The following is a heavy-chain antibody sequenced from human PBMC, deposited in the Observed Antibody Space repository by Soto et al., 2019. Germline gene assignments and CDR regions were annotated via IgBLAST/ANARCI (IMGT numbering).Heavy chain of an antibody. D-gene: IGHD3-22*01. V-gene: IGHV3-74*01. CDR1: GFTFSSYW. CDR3: ARVXVEVXGYDAXDI. J-gene: IGHJ3*02. CDR2: INSDGSST. Sequence: LSCAASGFTFSSYWMHWVRQAPGKGLVWVSRINSDGSSTSYADSVKGRFTISRDNAKNTLYLQMNSLRAEDTAVYYCARVXVEVXGYDAXDIWXQGTMVTVSS.